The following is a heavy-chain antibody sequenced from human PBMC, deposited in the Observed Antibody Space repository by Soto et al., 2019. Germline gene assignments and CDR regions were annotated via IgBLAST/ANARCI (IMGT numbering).Heavy chain of an antibody. CDR3: ARALRFLEWLPDHDAFDI. CDR2: IYYSGST. D-gene: IGHD3-3*01. Sequence: PSETLSLTCTVSGGSISSGGYYLSWIRQHPGKGLEWIGYIYYSGSTYYNPSLKSRVTISVDTSKNQFSLKLSSVTAADTAVYYCARALRFLEWLPDHDAFDIWGQGTMVTVSS. J-gene: IGHJ3*02. V-gene: IGHV4-31*03. CDR1: GGSISSGGYY.